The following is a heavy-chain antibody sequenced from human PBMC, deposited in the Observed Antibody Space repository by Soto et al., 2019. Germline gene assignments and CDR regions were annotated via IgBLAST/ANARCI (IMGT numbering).Heavy chain of an antibody. CDR2: IYSSGNT. D-gene: IGHD1-20*01. V-gene: IGHV4-4*07. CDR3: ARDVESPGISGSWGAFDI. J-gene: IGHJ3*02. Sequence: PSETLSLTCTVSGGSIRNYFWTWIRQPAGKGLEWIGRIYSSGNTVYNASLKSRVTMSIDMSKNQFSLKLSSMTAADTAVYYCARDVESPGISGSWGAFDIWGQGTVVTVSS. CDR1: GGSIRNYF.